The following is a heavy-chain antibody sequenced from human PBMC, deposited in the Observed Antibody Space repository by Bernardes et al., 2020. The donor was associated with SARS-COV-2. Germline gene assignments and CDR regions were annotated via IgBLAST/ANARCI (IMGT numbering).Heavy chain of an antibody. CDR1: GFNLSGPA. V-gene: IGHV3-73*01. J-gene: IGHJ4*02. D-gene: IGHD4-17*01. CDR2: IRNKSKGYAT. Sequence: GFLSPPCAAPGFNLSGPAIQWVRPASGKGLEWIGRIRNKSKGYATTYAASLKGRYVISRDESRNTAYLQIHSLKIEDTALYYCTGDYLYWDQGTLVSVSS. CDR3: TGDYLY.